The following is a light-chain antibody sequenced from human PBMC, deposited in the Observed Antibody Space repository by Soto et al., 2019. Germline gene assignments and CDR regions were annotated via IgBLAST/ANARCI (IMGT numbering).Light chain of an antibody. CDR2: VAS. CDR1: QTISRSL. J-gene: IGKJ4*01. CDR3: QQYSDAPLT. Sequence: EIVLTQSPATLSLSPGEGATLSCRASQTISRSLLAWYQQKPGQAPSLLISVASSRATGIPDRFSGSGSGTDFTLTISRLEPEDFAVYYCQQYSDAPLTFGGGTKVEIK. V-gene: IGKV3-20*01.